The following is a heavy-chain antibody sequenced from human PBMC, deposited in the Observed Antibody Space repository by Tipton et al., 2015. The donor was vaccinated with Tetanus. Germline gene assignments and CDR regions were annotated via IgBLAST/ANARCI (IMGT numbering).Heavy chain of an antibody. J-gene: IGHJ4*02. Sequence: TLSLTCAVYGGSFSLYSWTWIRQPPGKGLEWIGEIYHSGSTNYNPSLKSRVTISVDTSKNQFSLKLSSVTAADTAVYYCARGKHTVTFDYWGQGTLVTVSS. D-gene: IGHD4-17*01. CDR2: IYHSGST. CDR3: ARGKHTVTFDY. V-gene: IGHV4-34*01. CDR1: GGSFSLYS.